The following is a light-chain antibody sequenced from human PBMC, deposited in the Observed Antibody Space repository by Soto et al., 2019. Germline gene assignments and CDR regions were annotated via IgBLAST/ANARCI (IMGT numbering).Light chain of an antibody. J-gene: IGLJ3*02. CDR1: SSDVGAYNY. CDR3: TSYVGNNIWV. Sequence: QSALTQPTSASGSPGQSVPISCTGTSSDVGAYNYVSWYQQYPGKAPKLMIYEVTKRPSGVPDRFSGSKSGNTASLTVSGLQAEDEADYYCTSYVGNNIWVFGGGTKVTVL. CDR2: EVT. V-gene: IGLV2-8*01.